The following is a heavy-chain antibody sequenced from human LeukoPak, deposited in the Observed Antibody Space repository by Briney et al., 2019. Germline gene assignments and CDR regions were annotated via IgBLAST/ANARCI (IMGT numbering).Heavy chain of an antibody. CDR2: INWNSATL. CDR1: GFTFDDFA. J-gene: IGHJ6*02. CDR3: AKGKGAAGFYGMDV. Sequence: GGSLRLSCTASGFTFDDFALYWVRQAPGKGPELVSSINWNSATLAYADSVKGRFTTSRDNAKNSLYLQMNSLRTEDTALYYCAKGKGAAGFYGMDVWGQGTTVTVSS. V-gene: IGHV3-9*01. D-gene: IGHD6-13*01.